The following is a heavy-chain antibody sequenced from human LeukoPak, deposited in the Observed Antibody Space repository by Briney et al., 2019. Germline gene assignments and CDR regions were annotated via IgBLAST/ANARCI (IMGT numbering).Heavy chain of an antibody. CDR1: GFTFSSYW. J-gene: IGHJ4*02. V-gene: IGHV3-74*01. CDR3: LRDLNWSLDQ. Sequence: GGSLRLSCAASGFTFSSYWMNWVRQAPGKGLVWVSRIKSDGITITYADSVKGRFTISRDNAKNTLYLQMNSLRAEDTAVYYCLRDLNWSLDQWGQGTLVTVSS. CDR2: IKSDGITI. D-gene: IGHD1-20*01.